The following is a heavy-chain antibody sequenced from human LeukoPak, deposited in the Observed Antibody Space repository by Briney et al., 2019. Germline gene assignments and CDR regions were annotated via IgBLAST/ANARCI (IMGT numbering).Heavy chain of an antibody. V-gene: IGHV3-7*01. CDR3: ARGWATIPD. Sequence: GGSLRLSCAASGFTFSSYGMHWVRQAPGKGLEWVANIPDDGSETNYVDSVKGRFIISRDNAKNSLSLQMISLREEDTALYYCARGWATIPDWGQGALVTVSS. CDR2: IPDDGSET. CDR1: GFTFSSYG. D-gene: IGHD5-24*01. J-gene: IGHJ4*02.